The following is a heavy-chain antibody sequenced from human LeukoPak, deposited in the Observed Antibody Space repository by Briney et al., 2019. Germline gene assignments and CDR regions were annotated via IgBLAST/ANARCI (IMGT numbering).Heavy chain of an antibody. V-gene: IGHV3-74*01. Sequence: GGSLRLSCAASGFTFSSYWMHWVRHAQGKGLVWVSRINSDGSSTSYADSVKGRFTISRDNAKNTLYLQMNSPRAEDTAVYYCAKRYSGSNHYLDYWGQGTLVTVSS. CDR2: INSDGSST. CDR1: GFTFSSYW. D-gene: IGHD1-26*01. CDR3: AKRYSGSNHYLDY. J-gene: IGHJ4*02.